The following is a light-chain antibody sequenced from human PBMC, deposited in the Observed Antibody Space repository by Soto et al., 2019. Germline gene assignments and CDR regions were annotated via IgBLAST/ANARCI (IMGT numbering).Light chain of an antibody. J-gene: IGLJ2*01. CDR1: NSNIGSNY. CDR2: RNN. Sequence: QSVLTQPPSASGTPGQRVTISFSGSNSNIGSNYVYWYQQFPGTAPKLLIYRNNQRPSGVPDRSSGSKSGTSASLAISGLRSEDEADYYCAAWDDSLSGAVFGGGTKLTVL. V-gene: IGLV1-47*01. CDR3: AAWDDSLSGAV.